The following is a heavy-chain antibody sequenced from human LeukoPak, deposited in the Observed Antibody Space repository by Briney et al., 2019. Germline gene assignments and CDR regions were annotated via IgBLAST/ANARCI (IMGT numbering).Heavy chain of an antibody. CDR2: ISWNSGSI. J-gene: IGHJ6*02. D-gene: IGHD6-19*01. CDR3: ARILQWLVGRLYYGMDV. Sequence: GGSLRLSCAASGFTFDDYAMHWVRQAPGKGLEWVSGISWNSGSIGYADSVKGRFTISRDNAKNSLYLQMNSLRAEDTAVYYCARILQWLVGRLYYGMDVWGQGTTVTVSS. CDR1: GFTFDDYA. V-gene: IGHV3-9*01.